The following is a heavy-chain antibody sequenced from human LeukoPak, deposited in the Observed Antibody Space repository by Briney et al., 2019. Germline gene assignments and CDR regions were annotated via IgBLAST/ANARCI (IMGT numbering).Heavy chain of an antibody. CDR2: IYYSGST. Sequence: TLSLTCTVSGGSISSGDYYWRWIRQHPGKGPEWIGYIYYSGSTHHNPSLKSRVTISVDTSKNQFSLKVRSVTAADAAVYYCATYGDYRSFDYWGQGTLVTVSS. CDR1: GGSISSGDYY. V-gene: IGHV4-31*03. D-gene: IGHD4-17*01. J-gene: IGHJ4*02. CDR3: ATYGDYRSFDY.